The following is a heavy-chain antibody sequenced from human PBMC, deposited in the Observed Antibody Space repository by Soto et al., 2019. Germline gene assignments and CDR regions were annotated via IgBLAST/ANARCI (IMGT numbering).Heavy chain of an antibody. D-gene: IGHD6-19*01. CDR3: VRDLPVASTGWYSGWDY. CDR1: GFTFGRYW. CDR2: IETDGRTT. Sequence: EVQLVESGGGLIQPGGSLRLSCAASGFTFGRYWMHWVRQAPGKGLAWVARIETDGRTTTYADSVKGRATISRDNAKKSLYLQMNSLRVEDTAGYYCVRDLPVASTGWYSGWDYWGQGTLVTVSS. V-gene: IGHV3-74*01. J-gene: IGHJ4*02.